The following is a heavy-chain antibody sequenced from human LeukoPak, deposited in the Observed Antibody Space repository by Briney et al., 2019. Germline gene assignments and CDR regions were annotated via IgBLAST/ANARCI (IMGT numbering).Heavy chain of an antibody. CDR1: GFTVSSNY. CDR3: ARESSSWYNWFDP. J-gene: IGHJ5*02. Sequence: QTGGSLRLSCAASGFTVSSNYMSWVRQAPGKGLECVSVIFSDGTTYYADSVKGRFSISRDNSKNTLYLHMNSLRAEDTAVYYCARESSSWYNWFDPWGQGTLVIVSS. V-gene: IGHV3-53*01. D-gene: IGHD6-13*01. CDR2: IFSDGTT.